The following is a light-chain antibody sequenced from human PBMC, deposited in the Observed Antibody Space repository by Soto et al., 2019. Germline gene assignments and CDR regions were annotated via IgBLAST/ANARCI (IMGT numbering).Light chain of an antibody. Sequence: QSALTQPASVSGSPGQSITISCTGTSSDVGGYNYVSWYKQHPGKAPKLMIYDVSNRPSGVSNRFSGSKSGNTASLTISGLQSEYEADYDCSSYTRSSTLGVFGGGTKVTVL. CDR2: DVS. J-gene: IGLJ2*01. V-gene: IGLV2-14*01. CDR1: SSDVGGYNY. CDR3: SSYTRSSTLGV.